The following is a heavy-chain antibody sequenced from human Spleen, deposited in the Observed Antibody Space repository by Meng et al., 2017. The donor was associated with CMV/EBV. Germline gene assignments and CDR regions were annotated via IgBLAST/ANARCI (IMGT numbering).Heavy chain of an antibody. CDR1: GYTFTNYD. CDR2: INPDSGGT. CDR3: AVDYASGTNFYYFDS. Sequence: ASVKVSCKASGYTFTNYDINWVRQAAGQGLEWMGWINPDSGGTNYAQKFRGRVGMPGDTSISTAYMELRRLISDDTAVYYCAVDYASGTNFYYFDSWGPGTLVTVSS. D-gene: IGHD3-10*01. V-gene: IGHV1-2*02. J-gene: IGHJ4*02.